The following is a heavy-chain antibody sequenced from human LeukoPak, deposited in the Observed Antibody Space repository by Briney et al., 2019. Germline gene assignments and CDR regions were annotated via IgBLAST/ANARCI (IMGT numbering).Heavy chain of an antibody. D-gene: IGHD2-15*01. CDR3: ARTYGSGSLDY. J-gene: IGHJ4*02. CDR2: ISGSGETT. Sequence: GGSLRLSCAASGFTFHTYAMTWVRQTPEKGLEWVSFISGSGETTYYADSVQGRFTISRDNAKNSIYLQMNGLTAEDTAVYYCARTYGSGSLDYGGQGTLVTVSS. V-gene: IGHV3-23*01. CDR1: GFTFHTYA.